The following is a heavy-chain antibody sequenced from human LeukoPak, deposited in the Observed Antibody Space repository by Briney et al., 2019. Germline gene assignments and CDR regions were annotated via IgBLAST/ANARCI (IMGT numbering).Heavy chain of an antibody. CDR1: GRSLSSYY. D-gene: IGHD3-10*01. CDR3: ARHGGVVRGEGSDGFDI. J-gene: IGHJ3*02. Sequence: PETLSLTCTVSGRSLSSYYWSWIRQPPGKGLGWSGYIFYTASTNESPSLKSRVRISRDTSKNHFSLKLMSVTAADTAIYYCARHGGVVRGEGSDGFDIWGQGTMVTVSS. V-gene: IGHV4-59*08. CDR2: IFYTAST.